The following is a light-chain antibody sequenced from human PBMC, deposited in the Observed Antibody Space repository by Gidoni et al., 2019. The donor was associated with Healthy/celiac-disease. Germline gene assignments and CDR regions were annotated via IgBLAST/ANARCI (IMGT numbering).Light chain of an antibody. Sequence: EIVLTQSPGTLSLSQGERATLSCRASQSVSSSYLAWYQQKPGQAPRLLIYGASSRATGIPDRFSGSGSGTDFTLTISRLEPEDFAVYYCQQYGSSRTFGQGTKVEIE. CDR2: GAS. CDR3: QQYGSSRT. V-gene: IGKV3-20*01. J-gene: IGKJ1*01. CDR1: QSVSSSY.